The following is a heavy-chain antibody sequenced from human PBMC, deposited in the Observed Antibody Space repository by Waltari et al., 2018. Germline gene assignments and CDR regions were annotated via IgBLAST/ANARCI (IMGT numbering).Heavy chain of an antibody. D-gene: IGHD6-19*01. CDR1: GYTFTGYY. V-gene: IGHV1-2*02. J-gene: IGHJ4*02. Sequence: QVQLVQSGAEVKKPGASVKVSCKASGYTFTGYYMHWVRQAPGQGLEWMGWINPNSGGTNYAQKFQGRVTMTRDTAISTAYMELSRLRSDDTAVYYCATSPGSSGWSTLTYYFDYWGQGTLVTVSS. CDR2: INPNSGGT. CDR3: ATSPGSSGWSTLTYYFDY.